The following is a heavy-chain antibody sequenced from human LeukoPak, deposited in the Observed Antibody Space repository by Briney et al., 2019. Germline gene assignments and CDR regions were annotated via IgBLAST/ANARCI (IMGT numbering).Heavy chain of an antibody. CDR1: GFTFSNAW. D-gene: IGHD5-18*01. CDR2: IKSKTDGGTT. Sequence: GGSLRLSCAASGFTFSNAWMSWVRQAPGKGLEWVGRIKSKTDGGTTDYAAPVKGRFTISRDDSKNTLYLQMNSLKTEDTAVYYCTTDRRRAWIQLWDDAFDIWGQGTIVTVSS. CDR3: TTDRRRAWIQLWDDAFDI. J-gene: IGHJ3*02. V-gene: IGHV3-15*01.